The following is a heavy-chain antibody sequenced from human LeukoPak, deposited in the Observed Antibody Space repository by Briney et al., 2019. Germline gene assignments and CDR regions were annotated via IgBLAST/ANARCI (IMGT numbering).Heavy chain of an antibody. D-gene: IGHD6-13*01. V-gene: IGHV4-4*07. CDR1: GGSISSYY. CDR2: IYTSGST. J-gene: IGHJ4*02. Sequence: SETLSLTCTVSGGSISSYYWSWIRQPAGKGLEWIGRIYTSGSTNYNPSLKSRVTMSVDTSKYQFSLKLSSVTAADTAVYYCARDGSAAAGTGYYFDYWGQGTLVTVSS. CDR3: ARDGSAAAGTGYYFDY.